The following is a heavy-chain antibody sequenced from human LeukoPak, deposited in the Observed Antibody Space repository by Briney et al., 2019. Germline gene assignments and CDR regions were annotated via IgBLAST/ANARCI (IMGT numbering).Heavy chain of an antibody. CDR2: IYYSGST. CDR3: AGIAAGDY. CDR1: GGSISSSSYY. V-gene: IGHV4-39*07. D-gene: IGHD6-13*01. Sequence: PSETLSLTCTVSGGSISSSSYYWGWIRQPPGKGLEWIGSIYYSGSTYYNPSLKSRVTISVDTSKNQFSLKLSSVTAADTAVYYCAGIAAGDYWGQGTLVTVSS. J-gene: IGHJ4*02.